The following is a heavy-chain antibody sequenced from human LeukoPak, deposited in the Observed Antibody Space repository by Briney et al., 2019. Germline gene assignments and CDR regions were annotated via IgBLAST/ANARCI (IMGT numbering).Heavy chain of an antibody. CDR3: ARNQLAARPEPYYFDY. CDR2: IYYSGST. Sequence: SETLSLTCTVSGGSISSSSYYWGWIRQPPGKGLEWIGSIYYSGSTYYNPSLKSRVTISVDTSKNQFSLKLSSVTVADTAVYYCARNQLAARPEPYYFDYWGQGTLVTVSS. V-gene: IGHV4-39*01. D-gene: IGHD6-6*01. CDR1: GGSISSSSYY. J-gene: IGHJ4*02.